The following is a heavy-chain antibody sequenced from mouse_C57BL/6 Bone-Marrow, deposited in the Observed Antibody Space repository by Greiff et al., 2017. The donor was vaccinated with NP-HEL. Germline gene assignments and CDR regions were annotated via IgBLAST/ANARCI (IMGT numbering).Heavy chain of an antibody. CDR2: IWSGGST. Sequence: VKVVESGPGLVQPSQSLSITCTVSGFSLTSYGVHWVRQPPGKGLEWLGVIWSGGSTDYNAAFISRLSISKDNSKSQVFYKMNSLQADDTAIYYCAKMGSYDYFDYWGQGTTLTVSS. D-gene: IGHD6-5*01. J-gene: IGHJ2*01. CDR1: GFSLTSYG. CDR3: AKMGSYDYFDY. V-gene: IGHV2-4*01.